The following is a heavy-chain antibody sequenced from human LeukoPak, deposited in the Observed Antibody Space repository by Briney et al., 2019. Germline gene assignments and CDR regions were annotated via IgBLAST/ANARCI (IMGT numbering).Heavy chain of an antibody. V-gene: IGHV1-2*02. J-gene: IGHJ4*02. CDR2: INPNSGGT. D-gene: IGHD6-13*01. Sequence: GASVKVSCKASGYTFTGYYMHWVRQAPGQGLEWMGWINPNSGGTNYAQKFQGRVTMTRDTSISTAYMELSRLRSDDTAVYYCARGSSSWYPYYFDYWGQGTLVTVSS. CDR3: ARGSSSWYPYYFDY. CDR1: GYTFTGYY.